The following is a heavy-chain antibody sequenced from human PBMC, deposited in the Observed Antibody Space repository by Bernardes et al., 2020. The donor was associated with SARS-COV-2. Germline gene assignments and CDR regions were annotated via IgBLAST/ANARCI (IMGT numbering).Heavy chain of an antibody. D-gene: IGHD3-3*01. J-gene: IGHJ6*02. CDR2: INHSGST. Sequence: SETLSLTCAVYGGSFSGYYWSWIRQPPGKGLEWIGEINHSGSTNYNPSLKSRVTISVDTSKNQFSLKLSSVTAADTAVYYCARGQTLVRFLEWLDYYYYGMDVWGQGTTVTVSS. CDR3: ARGQTLVRFLEWLDYYYYGMDV. V-gene: IGHV4-34*01. CDR1: GGSFSGYY.